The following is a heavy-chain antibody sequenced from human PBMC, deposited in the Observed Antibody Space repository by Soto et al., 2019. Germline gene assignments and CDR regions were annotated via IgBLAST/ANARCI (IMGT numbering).Heavy chain of an antibody. CDR2: IFYSGST. V-gene: IGHV4-59*02. CDR3: ARRMGNYYMDV. D-gene: IGHD1-26*01. J-gene: IGHJ6*03. Sequence: SETLSLTCTVSGDSVSRYYWSWIRQPPGKGLEWIGYIFYSGSTNYNPSLKSRVTISLDTSKNHFSLKVNSVTTADTAVYYCARRMGNYYMDVWGKGTTVTVSS. CDR1: GDSVSRYY.